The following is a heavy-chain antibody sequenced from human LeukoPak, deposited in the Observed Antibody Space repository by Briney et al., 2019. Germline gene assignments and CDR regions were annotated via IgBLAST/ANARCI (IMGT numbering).Heavy chain of an antibody. CDR1: SASISRSSYY. CDR2: FSNSGTT. Sequence: SETLSLTCSVSSASISRSSYYWGWIRQAPGKGLEWIGCFSNSGTTYYRSSLKSRVTISVDTSKNQFSLRMNSVTAADTGVYYCVGESPNKDLAENYYYYYMDVWGKGTTVAVSS. J-gene: IGHJ6*03. D-gene: IGHD3-10*01. CDR3: VGESPNKDLAENYYYYYMDV. V-gene: IGHV4-39*01.